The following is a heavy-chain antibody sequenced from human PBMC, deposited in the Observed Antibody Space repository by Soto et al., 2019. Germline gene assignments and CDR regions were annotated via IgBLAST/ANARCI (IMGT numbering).Heavy chain of an antibody. CDR2: ISAYNGNT. Sequence: ASVKVSCKASGYTFTSYGISWVRQAPGQGLEWMGWISAYNGNTNYAQKLQGRVTMTTDTSTSTAYMELRSLRSDDTAVYYCARDTWDYDFWSGSTYYYYYMDVWGKGTTVTVSS. CDR3: ARDTWDYDFWSGSTYYYYYMDV. V-gene: IGHV1-18*01. J-gene: IGHJ6*03. D-gene: IGHD3-3*01. CDR1: GYTFTSYG.